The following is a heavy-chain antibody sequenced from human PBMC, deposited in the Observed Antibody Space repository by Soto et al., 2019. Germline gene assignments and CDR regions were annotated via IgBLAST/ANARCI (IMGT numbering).Heavy chain of an antibody. V-gene: IGHV1-18*01. CDR1: GYTFTSYG. J-gene: IGHJ3*02. CDR3: ARTEGYYDTSGDDAFDI. Sequence: QVQLVQSGAEVKKPGASVKVSCKASGYTFTSYGISWVRQAPGQGLEWMGWISAYNGNTNYAQKLQGRVTMTTDTSTSTAYMELRSLRSDDTAVYYCARTEGYYDTSGDDAFDIWGQGTVVTVSS. CDR2: ISAYNGNT. D-gene: IGHD3-22*01.